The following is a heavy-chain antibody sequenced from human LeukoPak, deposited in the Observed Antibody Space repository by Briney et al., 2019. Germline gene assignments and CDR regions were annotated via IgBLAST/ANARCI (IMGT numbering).Heavy chain of an antibody. V-gene: IGHV4-59*01. CDR3: ARGLGGRFDP. Sequence: SETLSLTRTVSGGSISSYYWSWIRQPPGKGLEWIGYIYYSGSTNYNPSLKSRVTISVDTSKNQFSLKLSSVTAADTAVYYCARGLGGRFDPWGQGTLVTVSS. D-gene: IGHD3-16*01. J-gene: IGHJ5*02. CDR1: GGSISSYY. CDR2: IYYSGST.